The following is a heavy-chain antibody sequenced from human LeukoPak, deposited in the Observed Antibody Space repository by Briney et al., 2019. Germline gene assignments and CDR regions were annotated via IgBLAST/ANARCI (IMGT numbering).Heavy chain of an antibody. D-gene: IGHD3-3*01. CDR2: INPNSGGT. CDR3: ARDGGIFGAVIRPNKFTIQH. V-gene: IGHV1-2*02. Sequence: ASVKVSCKASGYTFTGYYMHWVRQAPGQGLEWMGWINPNSGGTNYAQKFQGRVTMTRDTSISTAYMELSRLRSDDTAVYYCARDGGIFGAVIRPNKFTIQHWGQGTLVTVSS. CDR1: GYTFTGYY. J-gene: IGHJ1*01.